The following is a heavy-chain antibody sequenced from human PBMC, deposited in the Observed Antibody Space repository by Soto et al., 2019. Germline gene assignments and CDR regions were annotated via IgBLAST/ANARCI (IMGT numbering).Heavy chain of an antibody. CDR1: GGTFSSYA. CDR2: IIPIFGTA. Sequence: VASVKVSCKXSGGTFSSYAISWVRQAPGQGLEWMGWIIPIFGTANYAQKFQGRVTITADKSTSTAYMELSSLRSEDTAVYYCARDRGENGDPPYYFDYWGQGTLVTVSS. CDR3: ARDRGENGDPPYYFDY. J-gene: IGHJ4*02. D-gene: IGHD4-17*01. V-gene: IGHV1-69*06.